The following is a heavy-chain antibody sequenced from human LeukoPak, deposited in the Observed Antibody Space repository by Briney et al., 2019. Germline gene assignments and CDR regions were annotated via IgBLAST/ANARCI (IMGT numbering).Heavy chain of an antibody. CDR1: GCTFSTYG. J-gene: IGHJ4*02. V-gene: IGHV3-33*01. CDR2: IWPDGSYK. D-gene: IGHD3-16*01. Sequence: GGSLRLSCATSGCTFSTYGIHWVRQAPGKGLEWVAAIWPDGSYKYYADSVKGRFTISRDNSENTVYLQMNTLRDEDTAVYYCARAVGPFDYWGQGTLVTVSS. CDR3: ARAVGPFDY.